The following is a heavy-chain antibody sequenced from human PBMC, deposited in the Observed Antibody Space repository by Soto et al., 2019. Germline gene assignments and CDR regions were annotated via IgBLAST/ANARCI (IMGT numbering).Heavy chain of an antibody. CDR3: ARDRIAAAGTGGFDY. CDR1: GYTFTTYG. Sequence: ASVKVSCKASGYTFTTYGIIWVRQAPGQGLEWMGWINPNSGHTNYAQNLQDRATMTTDTSKNTLYLQMNSLRDEDTAVYYCARDRIAAAGTGGFDYWGQGTLVTVSS. CDR2: INPNSGHT. D-gene: IGHD6-13*01. V-gene: IGHV1-18*01. J-gene: IGHJ4*02.